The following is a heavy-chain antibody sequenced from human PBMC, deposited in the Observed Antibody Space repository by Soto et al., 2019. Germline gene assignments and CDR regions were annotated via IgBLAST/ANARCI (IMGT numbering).Heavy chain of an antibody. CDR2: IYSSGTT. CDR3: ARQMTFSSSWYDY. V-gene: IGHV4-4*07. Sequence: PSETLSLTCTVSGGSISNYYWTWIRQPAGKGLEWIGRIYSSGTTNYNSSLKSRLTMSVDTSKNQFSLKLTSVTAADTAVYYCARQMTFSSSWYDYWGQGSLVTVSS. D-gene: IGHD6-13*01. J-gene: IGHJ4*02. CDR1: GGSISNYY.